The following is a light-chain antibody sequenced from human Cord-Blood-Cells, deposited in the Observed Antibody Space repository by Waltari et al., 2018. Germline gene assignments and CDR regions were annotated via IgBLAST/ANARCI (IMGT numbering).Light chain of an antibody. J-gene: IGLJ3*02. CDR3: QSYDSSNQV. CDR2: EDN. CDR1: SGSIASNY. V-gene: IGLV6-57*01. Sequence: NFMLTQPHSVSESPGKTVTISCTRSSGSIASNYVQWYQQRPGSSPTTVIYEDNQRPSGVPDRFSGSIDSSSNSAYLTISGLKTEDEADYYCQSYDSSNQVFGGGTKLTAL.